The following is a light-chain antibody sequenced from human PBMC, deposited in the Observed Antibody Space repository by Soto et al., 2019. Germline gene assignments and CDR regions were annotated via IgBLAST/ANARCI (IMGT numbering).Light chain of an antibody. J-gene: IGKJ1*01. V-gene: IGKV3-15*01. CDR1: QSVSSN. CDR3: QQYDDWPET. Sequence: EIVMTQSPATLSVSPGESATLSCRASQSVSSNLAWFQQKPGQAPRLLIYGASTWATGVPGRFSGSGSGTEFTPTISGLQSEDFAVYYCQQYDDWPETFGQGTKVDIK. CDR2: GAS.